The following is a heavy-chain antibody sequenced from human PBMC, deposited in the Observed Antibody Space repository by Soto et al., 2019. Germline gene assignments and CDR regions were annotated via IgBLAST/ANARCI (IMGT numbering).Heavy chain of an antibody. J-gene: IGHJ5*02. CDR2: IIPIFGTA. CDR3: ASGAFFGGRQWFDP. D-gene: IGHD3-3*01. V-gene: IGHV1-69*13. Sequence: ASVKVSCKASGGTFSSYAISWVRQAPGQGLEWMGGIIPIFGTANYAQKFQGRVTITADESTSTAYMELSSLRSEDTAVYYCASGAFFGGRQWFDPWGQGTLVTVSS. CDR1: GGTFSSYA.